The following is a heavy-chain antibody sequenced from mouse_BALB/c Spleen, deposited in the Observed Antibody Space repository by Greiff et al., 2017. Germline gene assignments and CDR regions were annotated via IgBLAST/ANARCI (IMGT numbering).Heavy chain of an antibody. D-gene: IGHD2-10*02. Sequence: EVKVVESGGGLVQPGGSRKLSCAASGFTFSSFGMHWVRQAPEKGLEWVAYISSGGSTYYPDSVKGGFTISRDNARNILYLQMSRLSSEDTAMYSCACGRNRYGNFGAMDYWGQGTSVTVSS. V-gene: IGHV5-6-5*01. CDR3: ACGRNRYGNFGAMDY. CDR1: GFTFSSFG. CDR2: ISSGGST. J-gene: IGHJ4*01.